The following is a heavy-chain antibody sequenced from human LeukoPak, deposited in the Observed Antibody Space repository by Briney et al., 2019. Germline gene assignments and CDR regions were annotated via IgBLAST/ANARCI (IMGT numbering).Heavy chain of an antibody. CDR2: ISTRDTFI. D-gene: IGHD1-1*01. J-gene: IGHJ3*01. CDR3: ARWKPRSDALDV. V-gene: IGHV3-21*01. CDR1: GFTLRSYT. Sequence: GGSLRLSCAASGFTLRSYTTNWVRQTPGEGLEWASSISTRDTFINYADSVKGRFTISRDNAKNSLFLQMTSLRAEDTAMYYCARWKPRSDALDVWGKGTMVMVSS.